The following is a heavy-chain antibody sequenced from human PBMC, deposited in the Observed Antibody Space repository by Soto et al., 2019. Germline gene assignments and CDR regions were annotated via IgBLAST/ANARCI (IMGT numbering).Heavy chain of an antibody. CDR2: INAGNGNT. CDR1: GYTFTSYA. Sequence: GASVKVSCKASGYTFTSYAMHWVRQAPGQRLEWMGWINAGNGNTKYSQKFQGRVTITRDTSASTAYMELSSLRSEDTAVYYCARSTTYYYGSGTLRPLDYWGQGTLVTVSS. V-gene: IGHV1-3*01. J-gene: IGHJ4*02. CDR3: ARSTTYYYGSGTLRPLDY. D-gene: IGHD3-10*01.